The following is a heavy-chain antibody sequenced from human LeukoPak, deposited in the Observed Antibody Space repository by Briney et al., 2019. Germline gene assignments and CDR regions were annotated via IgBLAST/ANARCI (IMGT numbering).Heavy chain of an antibody. CDR1: GFTFSSYA. D-gene: IGHD1-7*01. CDR2: ISGSGGST. CDR3: AKDPGVSGTANYFDY. V-gene: IGHV3-23*01. J-gene: IGHJ4*02. Sequence: AGGSLRLSCVASGFTFSSYAMSWARQAPGKGLEWVSVISGSGGSTYYADSMKGRFTISRDNSKNTLYLQMNSLRAEDTAVYYCAKDPGVSGTANYFDYWGQGTLVTVSS.